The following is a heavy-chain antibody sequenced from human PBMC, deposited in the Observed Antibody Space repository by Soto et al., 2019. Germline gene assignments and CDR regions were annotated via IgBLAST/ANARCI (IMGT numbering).Heavy chain of an antibody. CDR3: ARVSGRHSSSRPLGTKRYYYYYGMDV. D-gene: IGHD6-13*01. CDR1: GFTFSSYS. J-gene: IGHJ6*02. CDR2: ISSSSSYI. V-gene: IGHV3-21*01. Sequence: GGSLRLSCAASGFTFSSYSMNWVRQAPGKGLEWVSSISSSSSYIYYADSVKGRFTISRDNAKNSLYLQMNSLRAEDTAVYYCARVSGRHSSSRPLGTKRYYYYYGMDVWGQGTTVTVSS.